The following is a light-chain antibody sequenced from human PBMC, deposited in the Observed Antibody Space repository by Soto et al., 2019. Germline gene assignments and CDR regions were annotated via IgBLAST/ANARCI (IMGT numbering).Light chain of an antibody. Sequence: QSALTQPASVSGSPGQSITISCTGTSSDVGSYDLVSWYQHHPGTAPKLILYEVNKRPSGVPDRFSGSKSGNTASLTVSGLQAEDEADYYCSSYAGSSNVFGTGTKVTVL. CDR1: SSDVGSYDL. J-gene: IGLJ1*01. V-gene: IGLV2-14*02. CDR2: EVN. CDR3: SSYAGSSNV.